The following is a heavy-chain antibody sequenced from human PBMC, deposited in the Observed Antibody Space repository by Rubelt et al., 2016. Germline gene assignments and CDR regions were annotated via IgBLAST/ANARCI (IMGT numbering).Heavy chain of an antibody. CDR1: GYSISSGYY. Sequence: QVQLQESGPGLVKPSETLSLTCTVSGYSISSGYYWGWIRQPPGKGLEYIGSIYHSGSTYYNSSLKSRLTMSVDTSKNRFSLKLNSVTAADTAVYHCARGPSPHNWFDPWGQGTLVTVSS. CDR3: ARGPSPHNWFDP. V-gene: IGHV4-38-2*02. CDR2: IYHSGST. J-gene: IGHJ5*02.